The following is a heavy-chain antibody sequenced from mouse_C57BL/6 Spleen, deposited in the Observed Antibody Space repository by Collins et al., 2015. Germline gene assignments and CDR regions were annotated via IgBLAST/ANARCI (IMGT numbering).Heavy chain of an antibody. V-gene: IGHV1-9*01. Sequence: QVQLQQSGAELMKPGASVKISCKATGYTFSSYWIEWVKQRPGHGLEWIGEILPGSGSTNYNEKFKGKATFTADTSSNTAYMQLSSLTSEDSAVYYCASGETMITIWGQGTLVTVSA. CDR3: ASGETMITI. CDR1: GYTFSSYW. CDR2: ILPGSGST. D-gene: IGHD2-4*01. J-gene: IGHJ3*01.